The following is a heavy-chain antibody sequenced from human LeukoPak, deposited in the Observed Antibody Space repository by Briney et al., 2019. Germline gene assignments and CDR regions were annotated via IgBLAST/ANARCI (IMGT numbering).Heavy chain of an antibody. V-gene: IGHV5-51*01. CDR3: ARQLDSYYFDY. CDR2: IYPGDSDT. J-gene: IGHJ4*02. CDR1: GYSFSIYW. Sequence: GESLKISCKGSGYSFSIYWIAWVRQMPGKGLEWMGIIYPGDSDTRYSPSFQGQVTISADKSISTAYLQWSSLKASDTAMYYCARQLDSYYFDYWGQGTLVTVSS. D-gene: IGHD3-22*01.